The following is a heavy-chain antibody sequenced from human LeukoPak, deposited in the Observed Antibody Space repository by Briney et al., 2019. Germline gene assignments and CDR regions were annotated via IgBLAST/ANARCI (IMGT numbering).Heavy chain of an antibody. V-gene: IGHV5-51*01. CDR1: GYSFTSHW. J-gene: IGHJ4*02. CDR3: ARPDYYDSSGYSDY. D-gene: IGHD3-22*01. Sequence: GESLEISCKGSGYSFTSHWIGWVRQMPGKGLEWMGIIYPGDSDTRYSPSFQGQVTISGDKSISTAYLQWSSLKASDTAMYYCARPDYYDSSGYSDYWGQGTLVTVSS. CDR2: IYPGDSDT.